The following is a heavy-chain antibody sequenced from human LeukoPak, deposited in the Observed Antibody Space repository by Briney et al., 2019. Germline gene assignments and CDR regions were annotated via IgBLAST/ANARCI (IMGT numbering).Heavy chain of an antibody. CDR3: ARELQYTREGYAFDM. CDR1: GYTFAGHY. Sequence: ASVTVSCKPSGYTFAGHYMHWVRQAPGQGLEFLGWIKADNGATKYTQKFQGRVTLTRDTSISTAYMQMSELTSDDTAVYYCARELQYTREGYAFDMWGQGTMVTVSS. CDR2: IKADNGAT. D-gene: IGHD5-24*01. J-gene: IGHJ3*02. V-gene: IGHV1-2*02.